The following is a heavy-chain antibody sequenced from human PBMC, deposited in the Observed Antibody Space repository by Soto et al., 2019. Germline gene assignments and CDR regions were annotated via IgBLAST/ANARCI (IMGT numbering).Heavy chain of an antibody. CDR2: IIPIFGTA. CDR1: GGTFSSYA. D-gene: IGHD2-15*01. V-gene: IGHV1-69*12. CDR3: ARGSGGSSYYYYGMDV. Sequence: QVQLVQSGAEVKKPGSSVKVSCKASGGTFSSYAINWVRQAPGQGLEWMGGIIPIFGTANYAQKFQGRVTITADESTSPAYMELSILRSEDTAVYYCARGSGGSSYYYYGMDVWGQGTTVTVSS. J-gene: IGHJ6*02.